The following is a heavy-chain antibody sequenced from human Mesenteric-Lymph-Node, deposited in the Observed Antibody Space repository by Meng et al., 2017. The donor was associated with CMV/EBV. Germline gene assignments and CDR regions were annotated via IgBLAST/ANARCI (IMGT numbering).Heavy chain of an antibody. CDR2: INGDGGNT. V-gene: IGHV3-74*01. D-gene: IGHD6-19*01. CDR3: ARGSSGTFDY. CDR1: GFTFSSFW. Sequence: GESLKISCAASGFTFSSFWMHWVRQAPGKGLVWVSRINGDGGNTNYADSVRGRFTISRDNSKNTLYLQMNSLTSDDTAIYHCARGSSGTFDYWGQGTLVTVSS. J-gene: IGHJ4*02.